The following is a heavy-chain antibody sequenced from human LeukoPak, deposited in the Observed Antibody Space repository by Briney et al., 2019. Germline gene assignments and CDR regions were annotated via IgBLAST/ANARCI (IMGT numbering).Heavy chain of an antibody. Sequence: SETLSLTCIVSGGSISSGDYYWSWIRQPPGKGLEWIGEINHSGSTNYNPSLKSRVTISVDTSKNQFSLKLSSVTAADTAVYYCARGSIAAAGGGFDYWGQGTLVTVSS. J-gene: IGHJ4*02. CDR1: GGSISSGDYY. CDR3: ARGSIAAAGGGFDY. CDR2: INHSGST. V-gene: IGHV4-39*07. D-gene: IGHD6-13*01.